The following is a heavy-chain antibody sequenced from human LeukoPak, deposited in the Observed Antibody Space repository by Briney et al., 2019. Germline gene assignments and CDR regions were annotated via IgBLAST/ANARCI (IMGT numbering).Heavy chain of an antibody. Sequence: ASVKVSCKASGYTFTGYYMHWVRQAPGQGLEWMGWINPNSGGTNYAQKFQGRVTMTRDTSISTAYMELSRLRSDDTAVYYCASGYCSSTSCCRRKGADAFDIWGQGTMVTVSS. CDR1: GYTFTGYY. CDR2: INPNSGGT. D-gene: IGHD2-2*03. CDR3: ASGYCSSTSCCRRKGADAFDI. J-gene: IGHJ3*02. V-gene: IGHV1-2*02.